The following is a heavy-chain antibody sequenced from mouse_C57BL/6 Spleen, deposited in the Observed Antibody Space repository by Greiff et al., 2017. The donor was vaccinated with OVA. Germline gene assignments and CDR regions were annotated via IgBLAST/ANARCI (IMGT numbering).Heavy chain of an antibody. V-gene: IGHV1-64*01. J-gene: IGHJ2*01. CDR1: GYTFTSYW. CDR2: IHPNSGST. D-gene: IGHD1-1*01. CDR3: ACFTTVVATDYLDY. Sequence: QVQLKQPGAELVKPGASVKLSCKASGYTFTSYWMYWVKQRPGQGLEWIGMIHPNSGSTNYNEKFKSKATLTVDKSYSTNYMQLSSLTSEDSAVYYCACFTTVVATDYLDYWGQGTTLTVSS.